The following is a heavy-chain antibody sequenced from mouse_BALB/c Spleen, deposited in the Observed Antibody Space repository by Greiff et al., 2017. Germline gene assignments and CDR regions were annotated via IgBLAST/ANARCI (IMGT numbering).Heavy chain of an antibody. CDR2: IWSGGST. Sequence: VKLMESGPGLVQPSQSLSITCTVSGFSLTSYGVHWVRQSPGKGLEWLGVIWSGGSTDYNAAFISRLSISKDNSKSQVFFKMNSLQANDTAIYYCARNVYDGYFYFDYWGQGTTLTVSS. D-gene: IGHD2-3*01. CDR3: ARNVYDGYFYFDY. J-gene: IGHJ2*01. CDR1: GFSLTSYG. V-gene: IGHV2-2*02.